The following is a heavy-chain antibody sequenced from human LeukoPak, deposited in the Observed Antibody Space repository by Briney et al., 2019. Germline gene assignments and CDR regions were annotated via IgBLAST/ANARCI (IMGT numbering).Heavy chain of an antibody. Sequence: SGGSLRLSCAASGFTFSSYAMSWVRQAPGKGLEWVSAISGSGGSTYYADSVKGRFTISRDNSKNTLYLQMNSLRAEDTAVYYCASLLNDYGDSTNGVDVWGKGTTVTVSS. J-gene: IGHJ6*04. V-gene: IGHV3-23*01. CDR1: GFTFSSYA. CDR3: ASLLNDYGDSTNGVDV. D-gene: IGHD4-17*01. CDR2: ISGSGGST.